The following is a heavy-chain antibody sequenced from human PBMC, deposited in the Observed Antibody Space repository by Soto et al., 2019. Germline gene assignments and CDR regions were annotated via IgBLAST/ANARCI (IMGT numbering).Heavy chain of an antibody. V-gene: IGHV1-2*02. Sequence: VASVKVSCKASGYTFTGYYMHWVRQAPGQGLEWMGWINPNSGGTNYAQKFQGRVTMTRDTSISTAYMELSRLRSDDTAVYYCARDHNYDILTGNYYGMDVWGQGTTVTSP. CDR1: GYTFTGYY. CDR3: ARDHNYDILTGNYYGMDV. CDR2: INPNSGGT. J-gene: IGHJ6*02. D-gene: IGHD3-9*01.